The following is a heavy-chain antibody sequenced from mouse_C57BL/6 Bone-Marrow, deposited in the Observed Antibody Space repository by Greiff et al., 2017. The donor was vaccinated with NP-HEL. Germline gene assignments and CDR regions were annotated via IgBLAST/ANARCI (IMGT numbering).Heavy chain of an antibody. J-gene: IGHJ1*03. D-gene: IGHD1-1*01. Sequence: VQGVESGPGLVAPSQSLSITCTVSGFSLTSYAISWVRQPPGKGLAWLGVIWTGGGTNYNSALKSRLSISKDNSKSQVFLKMNSLQTDDTARYYCARKGYYGSSLVGPYWYFDVWGTGTTVTVSS. CDR3: ARKGYYGSSLVGPYWYFDV. V-gene: IGHV2-9-1*01. CDR1: GFSLTSYA. CDR2: IWTGGGT.